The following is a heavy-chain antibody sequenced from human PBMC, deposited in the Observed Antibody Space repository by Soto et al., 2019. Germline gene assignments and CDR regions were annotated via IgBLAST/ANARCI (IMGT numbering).Heavy chain of an antibody. CDR3: ASVAATGGF. CDR1: GGSFSGYY. V-gene: IGHV4-34*01. D-gene: IGHD6-25*01. Sequence: PSETLSLTCAVYGGSFSGYYWSWIRQPPGKGLEWIGEINHSGSTNYNPSLKSRVTISVDTSKNQFSLKLSSVTAADTAVYYCASVAATGGFWGQGTLVTVSS. J-gene: IGHJ4*02. CDR2: INHSGST.